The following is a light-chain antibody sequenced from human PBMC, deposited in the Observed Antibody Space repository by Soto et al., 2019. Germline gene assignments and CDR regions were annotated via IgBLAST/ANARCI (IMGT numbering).Light chain of an antibody. Sequence: IQLTQSPSSLSASVGDRVTITCRASQSISSYLNWYQQRPGKAPKVLIYGASTLQSGVPSRFSGSGSGTEFTLTISSLQPEDFATYYCLQHRSYPLTFGGGTKVDIK. V-gene: IGKV1-9*01. CDR1: QSISSY. CDR2: GAS. J-gene: IGKJ4*01. CDR3: LQHRSYPLT.